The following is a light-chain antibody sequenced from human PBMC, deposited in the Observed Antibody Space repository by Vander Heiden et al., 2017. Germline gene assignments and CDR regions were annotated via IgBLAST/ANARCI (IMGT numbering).Light chain of an antibody. CDR3: ATWDNSLSGRGI. CDR2: SDN. CDR1: ISNIGANL. J-gene: IGLJ2*01. V-gene: IGLV1-47*02. Sequence: QSVLTQPPSASGTVGQRVTIACSGSISNIGANLVYWYQQVPGPAPTPLIYSDNQRPSGVPDRFSGSKSGPSASLAISGLRFEDEADYYCATWDNSLSGRGIFGGGTKLTVV.